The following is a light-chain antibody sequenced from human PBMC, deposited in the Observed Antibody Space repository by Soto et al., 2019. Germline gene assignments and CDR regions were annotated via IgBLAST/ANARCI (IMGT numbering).Light chain of an antibody. CDR3: QVWDSSSDHVV. Sequence: SYELTQPPSVSVAPGKTARITCWGNNIGSKSVNWYQQKPGQAPVLVIYYDSDRPSGIPERFSGSNSGNTATLTISRVEAGDEADYYCQVWDSSSDHVVFGGGTQLTVL. CDR2: YDS. J-gene: IGLJ2*01. CDR1: NIGSKS. V-gene: IGLV3-21*04.